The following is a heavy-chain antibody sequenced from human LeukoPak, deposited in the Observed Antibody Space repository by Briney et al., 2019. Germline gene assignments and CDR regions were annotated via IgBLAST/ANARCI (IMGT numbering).Heavy chain of an antibody. CDR1: GFTVSSNH. Sequence: GGSLRLSCAASGFTVSSNHMSWVRQAPGKGLEWVSIIYSGGSTDYADSVKGRFTISRDNSKNTLYLQMNSLRAEDTAVYYCVRDYYGSGSYVPRFDYWGQGTLVTVSS. V-gene: IGHV3-53*01. CDR3: VRDYYGSGSYVPRFDY. J-gene: IGHJ4*02. D-gene: IGHD3-10*01. CDR2: IYSGGST.